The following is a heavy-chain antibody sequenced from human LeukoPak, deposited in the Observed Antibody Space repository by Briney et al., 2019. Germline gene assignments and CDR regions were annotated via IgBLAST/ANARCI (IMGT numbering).Heavy chain of an antibody. V-gene: IGHV1-69*04. D-gene: IGHD2-2*01. J-gene: IGHJ5*02. Sequence: SVKVSCKASGGTFSSYTISWVRQAPGQGLEWMGRIIPVLGIANYAQKFQGRVTITADKSTSTAYMELSSLRSEDTAVYYCAREDVVVPAAMSWFDPWGQGTLVTVSS. CDR1: GGTFSSYT. CDR2: IIPVLGIA. CDR3: AREDVVVPAAMSWFDP.